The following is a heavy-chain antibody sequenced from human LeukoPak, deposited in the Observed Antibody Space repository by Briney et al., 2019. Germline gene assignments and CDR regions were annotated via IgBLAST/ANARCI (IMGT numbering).Heavy chain of an antibody. V-gene: IGHV3-30-3*01. CDR3: AREGYYGSGSPPSLYFDY. Sequence: PGRCLRLSCAASGFTFRNYVIDWVRQAAGKGLEWVAVTSSDLNVKLYADSVKGRFTISRDNSRRTPYLQMNSLSPEDTAIYYCAREGYYGSGSPPSLYFDYWGQGTLVTVSS. CDR1: GFTFRNYV. D-gene: IGHD3-10*01. J-gene: IGHJ4*02. CDR2: TSSDLNVK.